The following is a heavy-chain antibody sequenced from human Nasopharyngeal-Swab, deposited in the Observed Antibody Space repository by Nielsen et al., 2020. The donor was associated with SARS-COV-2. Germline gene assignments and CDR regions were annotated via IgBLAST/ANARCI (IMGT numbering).Heavy chain of an antibody. CDR2: ISSSSSYI. CDR3: AKGGYCSSTSCKDFFDY. D-gene: IGHD2-2*01. V-gene: IGHV3-21*01. J-gene: IGHJ4*02. Sequence: WIRQPPGKGLEWVSSISSSSSYIYYADSVKGQFTISRDNAKNSLYLQMNSLRAEDTAVYYCAKGGYCSSTSCKDFFDYWGQGTLVTVSS.